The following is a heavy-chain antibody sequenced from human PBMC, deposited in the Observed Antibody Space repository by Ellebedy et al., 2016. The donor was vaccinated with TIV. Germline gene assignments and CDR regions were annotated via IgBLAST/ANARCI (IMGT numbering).Heavy chain of an antibody. J-gene: IGHJ4*01. D-gene: IGHD3-10*01. Sequence: MPGGSLRLSCSVSGGSIGRYFWTWIRQSPEKGLEWIGYVFSSGYTNYNPSLESRVTISLDTSKDQFSLKMSSVTAADTAVYFCARGYYNSVKYFSPGEWGQGTLVTDSS. CDR2: VFSSGYT. CDR1: GGSIGRYF. V-gene: IGHV4-59*12. CDR3: ARGYYNSVKYFSPGE.